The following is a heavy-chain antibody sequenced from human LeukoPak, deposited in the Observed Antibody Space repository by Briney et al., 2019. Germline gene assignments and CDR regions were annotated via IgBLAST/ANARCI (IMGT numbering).Heavy chain of an antibody. Sequence: SETLSLTCTVSGVSISSSNSYWGWIRQPPGKGLEWIGSIHYSGNTYYNASLKSQVSISIDTSKNQFSLRLTSVTAADTAVYYCAELGITMIGGVWGKGTTVTISS. D-gene: IGHD3-10*02. J-gene: IGHJ6*04. CDR3: AELGITMIGGV. CDR2: IHYSGNT. CDR1: GVSISSSNSY. V-gene: IGHV4-39*01.